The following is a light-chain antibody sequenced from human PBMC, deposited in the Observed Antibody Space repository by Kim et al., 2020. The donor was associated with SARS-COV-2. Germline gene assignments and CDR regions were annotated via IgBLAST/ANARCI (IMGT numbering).Light chain of an antibody. Sequence: PGGTVPPTRGSSTGGITSGHHPYWLQQKPGQAPRTLMYHTSNKHSWTPARLSGSHLGNKAALTLSGALPEDEAEYYCLLYFNDHRVFGGGTQLTVL. J-gene: IGLJ2*01. CDR3: LLYFNDHRV. CDR2: HTS. CDR1: TGGITSGHH. V-gene: IGLV7-46*01.